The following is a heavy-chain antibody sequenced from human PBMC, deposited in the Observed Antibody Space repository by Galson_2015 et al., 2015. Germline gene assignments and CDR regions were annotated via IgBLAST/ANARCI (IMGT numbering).Heavy chain of an antibody. D-gene: IGHD1-1*01. Sequence: SVKVSCKASGGTFSSYAISWVRQAPGQGLEWMGGIIPIFGTANYAQKFQGRVTITADESTSTAYMELSSLRSEDTAVYYCARDSAYNWNDHLIWFDPWGQGTLVTVSS. CDR3: ARDSAYNWNDHLIWFDP. CDR2: IIPIFGTA. V-gene: IGHV1-69*13. CDR1: GGTFSSYA. J-gene: IGHJ5*02.